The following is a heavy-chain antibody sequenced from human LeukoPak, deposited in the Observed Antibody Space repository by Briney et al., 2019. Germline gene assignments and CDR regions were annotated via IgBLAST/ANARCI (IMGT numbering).Heavy chain of an antibody. D-gene: IGHD5-24*01. V-gene: IGHV3-21*06. CDR2: IGSSGTYI. J-gene: IGHJ4*02. CDR3: ARGGDGYNFDY. CDR1: GLTFTTYS. Sequence: PGGSLRLSCAASGLTFTTYSMTWVRQAPGKGLEWVSSIGSSGTYIRYADSVKGRFTISRDNAKNSLYLQMNSLRAEDTAVYYCARGGDGYNFDYWGQGILVTVSS.